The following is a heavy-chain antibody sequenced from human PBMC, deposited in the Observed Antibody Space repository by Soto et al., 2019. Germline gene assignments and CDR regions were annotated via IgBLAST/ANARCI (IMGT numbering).Heavy chain of an antibody. J-gene: IGHJ4*02. CDR2: IYYSGST. D-gene: IGHD6-19*01. CDR3: ARAPAGPGYSSGWFDY. V-gene: IGHV4-59*01. CDR1: GGSISSYY. Sequence: SETLSLTCTVSGGSISSYYWSWIRQPPWKGLEWIGYIYYSGSTNYNPSLKRRVTISVDTSKNQFSLKLSSVTAADTAVYYCARAPAGPGYSSGWFDYWGQGTLVTSPQ.